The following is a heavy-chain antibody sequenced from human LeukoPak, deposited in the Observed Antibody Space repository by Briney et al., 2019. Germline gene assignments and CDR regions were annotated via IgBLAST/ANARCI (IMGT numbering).Heavy chain of an antibody. D-gene: IGHD1-7*01. J-gene: IGHJ4*02. CDR1: GFTFGDYA. CDR3: ARAHNWKYGSFDF. V-gene: IGHV3-49*03. Sequence: GRSLRLSCTASGFTFGDYAMSWFRQAPGKGLEWVGFIRSKAYGGTTEYAASVKGRFTISRDDSKSIAHLQMNSLKTEDTAVYYCARAHNWKYGSFDFWGQGTLVTVSS. CDR2: IRSKAYGGTT.